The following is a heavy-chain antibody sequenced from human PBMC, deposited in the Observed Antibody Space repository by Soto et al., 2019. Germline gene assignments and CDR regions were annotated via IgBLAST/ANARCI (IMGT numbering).Heavy chain of an antibody. CDR2: IYHSGPT. Sequence: SETLSLTCAVSGDSISSGYYWAWIRQPPGKGLEWIGSIYHSGPTYYNPSLKSRVTISEDTSKNQFSLTMSSVTAADTAVYYCARAWGPYWFDSWGQGSLVTVSS. CDR3: ARAWGPYWFDS. J-gene: IGHJ5*01. V-gene: IGHV4-38-2*01. CDR1: GDSISSGYY. D-gene: IGHD3-16*01.